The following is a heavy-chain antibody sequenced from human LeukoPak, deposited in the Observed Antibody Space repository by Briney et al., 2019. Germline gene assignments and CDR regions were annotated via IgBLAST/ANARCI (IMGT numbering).Heavy chain of an antibody. CDR3: ARDLDIVVIPVGSRHYGLDV. CDR2: ISAYNGNT. D-gene: IGHD2-2*01. Sequence: ASVKVSCKASGYIYTNYGISWVRQAPGQGLEWMGWISAYNGNTNYVQKFQGRVTMTTNTSTTTAYMALRSLRSDDTAVYYCARDLDIVVIPVGSRHYGLDVLGQGTTVPVSS. J-gene: IGHJ6*02. CDR1: GYIYTNYG. V-gene: IGHV1-18*01.